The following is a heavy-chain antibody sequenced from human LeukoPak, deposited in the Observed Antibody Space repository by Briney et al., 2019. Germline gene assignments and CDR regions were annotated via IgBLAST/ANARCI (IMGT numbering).Heavy chain of an antibody. CDR1: GFTFSSYS. CDR2: ISSSSSYI. V-gene: IGHV3-21*01. D-gene: IGHD5-12*01. Sequence: GGSLRLSCAASGFTFSSYSMNWVRQAPGKGLEWVSSISSSSSYIYYADSVKGRFTISRDNAKNSLYLQMNSLRAEDTAVYYCARVGSGYTNDAFDIWGQGTMVTVSS. J-gene: IGHJ3*02. CDR3: ARVGSGYTNDAFDI.